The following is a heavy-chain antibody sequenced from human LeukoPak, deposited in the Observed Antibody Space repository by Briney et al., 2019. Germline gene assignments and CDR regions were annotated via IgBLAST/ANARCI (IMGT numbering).Heavy chain of an antibody. CDR2: ITDSGGST. Sequence: GSLRLSCAASGFTFSRYDMSWVRQAPGKGLEWVSAITDSGGSTYYADSMRGRFTISRDDSKNTLYLLMNSLRAEDTAVYYCAKEDTLTTVYFDYWGQGTPVTVSS. V-gene: IGHV3-23*01. CDR1: GFTFSRYD. CDR3: AKEDTLTTVYFDY. D-gene: IGHD4-17*01. J-gene: IGHJ4*02.